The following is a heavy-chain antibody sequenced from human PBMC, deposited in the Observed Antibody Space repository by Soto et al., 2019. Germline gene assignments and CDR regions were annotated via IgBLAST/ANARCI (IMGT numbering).Heavy chain of an antibody. V-gene: IGHV4-30-4*08. D-gene: IGHD3-10*01. J-gene: IGHJ5*02. CDR3: ARSSGGWLDP. CDR2: IYYSGST. Sequence: WIRIRQPPGKGLEWIGYIYYSGSTYYNPSLKSRVTISVDTSKNQFSLKLSSVTAADTAVYYCARSSGGWLDPWGQGTLVTVSS.